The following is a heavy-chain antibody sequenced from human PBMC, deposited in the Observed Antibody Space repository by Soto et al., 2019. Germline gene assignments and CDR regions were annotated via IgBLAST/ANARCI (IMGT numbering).Heavy chain of an antibody. CDR2: MNQSGST. Sequence: SQTLSLTWAVYGGSLSSYSWSWIRQPPGKGMEWIGEMNQSGSTIYNPSLETRVTIPVDTSRNQFSLKLSSVTAAHTAADYCARALARGRRIWLAPRWFDPWGQGTLVTLSS. V-gene: IGHV4-34*01. CDR1: GGSLSSYS. J-gene: IGHJ5*02. CDR3: ARALARGRRIWLAPRWFDP. D-gene: IGHD3-10*01.